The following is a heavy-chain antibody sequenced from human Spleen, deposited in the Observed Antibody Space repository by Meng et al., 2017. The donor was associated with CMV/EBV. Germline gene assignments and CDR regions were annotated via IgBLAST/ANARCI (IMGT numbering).Heavy chain of an antibody. CDR3: TREIWSGHAAGV. CDR1: GFTVSTNF. D-gene: IGHD3-3*01. CDR2: IYSGGPT. Sequence: GESLKISCAASGFTVSTNFMSWVRQAPGKGLEWVSVIYSGGPTYYADSVKGRFTISRDNSKNTVYLQMSSLRAEDTAVYYCTREIWSGHAAGVWGQGTLVTVS. V-gene: IGHV3-53*01. J-gene: IGHJ4*02.